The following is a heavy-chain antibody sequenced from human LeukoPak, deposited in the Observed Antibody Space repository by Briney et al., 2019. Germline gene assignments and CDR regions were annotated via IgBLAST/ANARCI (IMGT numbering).Heavy chain of an antibody. D-gene: IGHD3-3*01. V-gene: IGHV3-33*01. CDR1: GFTFSSHG. CDR2: LWYDGSNK. Sequence: GGSLRISCVASGFTFSSHGMHWVRQGPGKGLGWGAVLWYDGSNKYYADSVKGRFTISRDNSKNTLYLQMNSLRAEDTAVYYCARAPKGDFWSGYYMDYWGQGTLVTVSS. CDR3: ARAPKGDFWSGYYMDY. J-gene: IGHJ4*02.